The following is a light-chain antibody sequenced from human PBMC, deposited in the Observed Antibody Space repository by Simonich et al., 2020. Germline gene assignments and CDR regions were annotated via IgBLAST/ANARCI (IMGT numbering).Light chain of an antibody. CDR3: QVWDSSSDVV. V-gene: IGLV3-21*03. CDR2: DDS. CDR1: NIGSKS. J-gene: IGLJ2*01. Sequence: SYVLTQPPSVSVAPGKTARITCGGNNIGSKSVHWYQQKPGQAPLLVVYDDSDRPSGIPGRFSGSNSGNTATLTISRVEAGDEADYYCQVWDSSSDVVFGGGTKLTVL.